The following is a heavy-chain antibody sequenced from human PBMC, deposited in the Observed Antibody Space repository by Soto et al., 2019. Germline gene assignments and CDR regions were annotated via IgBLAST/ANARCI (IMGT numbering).Heavy chain of an antibody. D-gene: IGHD3-10*01. V-gene: IGHV1-2*02. Sequence: QVQLVQSGAEMRKPGASVKVSCKASGYTFTDYSVHWVRQAPGQGLEWMGWISPNNGGTNYAPKFQGRVTMTRDTSVSTAYVELSGLKSDDTAVYYCARSLWYGETLKSGMDVWGQGTTVTVSS. J-gene: IGHJ6*02. CDR3: ARSLWYGETLKSGMDV. CDR2: ISPNNGGT. CDR1: GYTFTDYS.